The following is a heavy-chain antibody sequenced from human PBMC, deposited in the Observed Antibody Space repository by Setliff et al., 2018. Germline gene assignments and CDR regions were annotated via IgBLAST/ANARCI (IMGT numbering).Heavy chain of an antibody. CDR2: INTNTGNP. CDR1: GYTFTGYA. J-gene: IGHJ6*03. Sequence: ASVKVSCKASGYTFTGYAINWVRQAPGQGLGYLGWINTNTGNPTYVQGSTGRFVFSLDTSVSTAYLQISSLKAEDTAVYYCARGVYEYSYGYRGHYYYYMDVWGKGATVTVSS. V-gene: IGHV7-4-1*02. CDR3: ARGVYEYSYGYRGHYYYYMDV. D-gene: IGHD3-16*01.